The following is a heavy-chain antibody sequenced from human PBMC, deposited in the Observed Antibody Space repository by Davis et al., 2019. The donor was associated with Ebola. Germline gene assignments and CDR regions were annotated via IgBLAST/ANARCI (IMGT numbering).Heavy chain of an antibody. CDR2: ISYDGSNK. CDR1: GFTFSSYG. J-gene: IGHJ3*01. CDR3: ARGTAMGH. Sequence: PGGSLRLSCAASGFTFSSYGMHWVRQAPGKGLEWVAVISYDGSNKYYADSVKGRFTISRDNSKNTLYLQMNSLRAEDTAVYYCARGTAMGHWGQGTMVTVSS. V-gene: IGHV3-30*03. D-gene: IGHD5-18*01.